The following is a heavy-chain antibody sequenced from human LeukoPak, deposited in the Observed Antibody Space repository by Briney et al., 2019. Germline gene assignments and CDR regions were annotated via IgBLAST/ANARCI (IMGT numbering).Heavy chain of an antibody. CDR1: GGSISSSSYY. J-gene: IGHJ4*02. D-gene: IGHD4-17*01. Sequence: SETLSLTCTVSGGSISSSSYYWGWIRQPPGKGLEWIGSIYYSGSTYYNPSLKSRVTISVDTSKNQFSLKLSSVTAADTAVYYCARPTVTTRGGLASGDQYYFDYWGQGTLVTVSS. V-gene: IGHV4-39*01. CDR3: ARPTVTTRGGLASGDQYYFDY. CDR2: IYYSGST.